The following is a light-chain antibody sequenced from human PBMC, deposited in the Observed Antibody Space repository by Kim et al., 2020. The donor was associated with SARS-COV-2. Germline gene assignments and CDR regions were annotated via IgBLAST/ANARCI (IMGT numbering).Light chain of an antibody. V-gene: IGLV10-54*01. J-gene: IGLJ3*02. Sequence: QSATLTCTGNSNTVGDQGAAWLQQHQSHPPTLLSHRDNSRPSGVSERFSASRSGNTASLTITGLQPQDEADYYCSAWDSSVNVWVFGGGTKLTVL. CDR3: SAWDSSVNVWV. CDR1: SNTVGDQG. CDR2: RDN.